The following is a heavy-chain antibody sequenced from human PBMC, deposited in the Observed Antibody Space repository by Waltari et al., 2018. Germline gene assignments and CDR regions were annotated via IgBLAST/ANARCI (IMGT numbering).Heavy chain of an antibody. CDR1: DGSISSYS. V-gene: IGHV4-4*07. D-gene: IGHD3-16*01. CDR2: IYTSGST. Sequence: QVQLQESGPGLVKPSETLSLTRTVSDGSISSYSWSWLRQPSGKGLEWIGRIYTSGSTNYNPSLKSRVTMSVDTSKNQCSLKLSSVTAADTAVYYCARVVPDYVWGSSVFDYWGQGTLVTVSS. CDR3: ARVVPDYVWGSSVFDY. J-gene: IGHJ4*02.